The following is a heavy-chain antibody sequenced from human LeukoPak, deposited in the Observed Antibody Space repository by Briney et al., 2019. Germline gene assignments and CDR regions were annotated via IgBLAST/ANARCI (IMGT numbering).Heavy chain of an antibody. J-gene: IGHJ3*02. Sequence: SETLSLTCTVSGDSISNYYWSWIRQPPGKGLEWIGYIYYSGSINYNPSLKSRVTISVDTSKNQFSLKLTSVTAADTAVYYCVRGERLGPDIWGQGTMVAVSS. V-gene: IGHV4-59*01. CDR3: VRGERLGPDI. CDR2: IYYSGSI. D-gene: IGHD3-16*01. CDR1: GDSISNYY.